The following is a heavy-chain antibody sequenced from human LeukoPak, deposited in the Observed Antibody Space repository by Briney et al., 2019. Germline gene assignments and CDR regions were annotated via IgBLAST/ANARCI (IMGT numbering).Heavy chain of an antibody. D-gene: IGHD1-7*01. Sequence: SETLSLTCSVSGGSISSGNYFWSWVGQHPGKGLEWIGYIDYSENTYYNPSLMSRATMSLDTPKSQFSLNLTSVTAADSAVYYCARGRRGLNLNWGQGTLVTVSS. CDR3: ARGRRGLNLN. CDR2: IDYSENT. J-gene: IGHJ4*02. CDR1: GGSISSGNYF. V-gene: IGHV4-31*03.